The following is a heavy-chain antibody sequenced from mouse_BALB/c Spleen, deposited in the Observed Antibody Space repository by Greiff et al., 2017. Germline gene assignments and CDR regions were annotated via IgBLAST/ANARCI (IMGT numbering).Heavy chain of an antibody. D-gene: IGHD1-1*01. Sequence: EVKLEESGGGLVQPGGSRKLSCAASGFTFSSFGMHWVRQAPEKGLEWVAYISSGSSTSYYADKVKGRFTISRDNPKNTLFLQMTSLRSEDTAMYYCARAITTVVATYYYAMDYWGQGTSVTVSS. CDR1: GFTFSSFG. J-gene: IGHJ4*01. V-gene: IGHV5-17*02. CDR2: ISSGSSTS. CDR3: ARAITTVVATYYYAMDY.